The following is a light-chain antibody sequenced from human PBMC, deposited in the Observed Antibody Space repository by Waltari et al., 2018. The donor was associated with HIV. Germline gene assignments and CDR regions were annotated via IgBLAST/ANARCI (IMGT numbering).Light chain of an antibody. CDR1: QSVSSSY. V-gene: IGKV3-20*01. CDR2: GAS. Sequence: EIVLTQSPGTLSLSPGERATLSCRASQSVSSSYLAWYQQKPGQAPRLLIYGASSRATCIPDRFSGRGSGTDFTLTISRLEPEDFAVYYSKQYGSSPSFGQGTKLEIK. CDR3: KQYGSSPS. J-gene: IGKJ2*03.